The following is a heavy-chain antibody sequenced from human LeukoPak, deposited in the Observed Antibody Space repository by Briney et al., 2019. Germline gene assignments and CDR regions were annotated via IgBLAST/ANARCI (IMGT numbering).Heavy chain of an antibody. D-gene: IGHD3-3*01. Sequence: GGSLRLSCAASGFSFSDYHMKWIRQAPGKGLEWVSYISSSGTIMYYADSVKGRFIISRDNAKNSLYLQMNNLRAEDTAVYFCARGDDFSMDVWGKGTTVTVSS. V-gene: IGHV3-11*01. CDR2: ISSSGTIM. J-gene: IGHJ6*03. CDR1: GFSFSDYH. CDR3: ARGDDFSMDV.